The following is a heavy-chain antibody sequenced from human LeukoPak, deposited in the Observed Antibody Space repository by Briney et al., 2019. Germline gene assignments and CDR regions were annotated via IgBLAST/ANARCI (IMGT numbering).Heavy chain of an antibody. Sequence: SVKVFCKASGGTFSSYAISWVRQAPGQGLEWMGGIIPIFGTANYAQKFQGRVTITTDESTSTAYMELSSLRSEDTAVYYCASVANYYYYYMDVWGKGTTVTVSS. CDR3: ASVANYYYYYMDV. D-gene: IGHD5-12*01. CDR1: GGTFSSYA. V-gene: IGHV1-69*05. J-gene: IGHJ6*03. CDR2: IIPIFGTA.